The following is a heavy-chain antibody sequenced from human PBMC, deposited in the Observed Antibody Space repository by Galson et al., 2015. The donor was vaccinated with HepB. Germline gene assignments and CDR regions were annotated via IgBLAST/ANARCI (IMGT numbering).Heavy chain of an antibody. CDR1: GFTFSSYA. Sequence: SLRLSCAASGFTFSSYAMHWVRQAPGKGLEWVAVISYDGSNKYYADSVKGRFTISRDNSKNTLYLQMNSLRAEDTAVYYCARALDIVVVEAYYMDVWGKGTTVTVSS. CDR3: ARALDIVVVEAYYMDV. D-gene: IGHD2-2*01. CDR2: ISYDGSNK. V-gene: IGHV3-30-3*01. J-gene: IGHJ6*03.